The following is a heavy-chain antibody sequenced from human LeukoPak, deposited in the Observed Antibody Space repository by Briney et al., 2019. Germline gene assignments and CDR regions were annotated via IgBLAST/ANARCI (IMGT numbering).Heavy chain of an antibody. CDR3: ARVQNSSSWYGPQYYFDY. CDR2: INPKSGDT. CDR1: GYTFTDHY. V-gene: IGHV1-8*02. D-gene: IGHD6-13*01. Sequence: EASVKVSCKAFGYTFTDHYVHWVRQAPGQGLEWMGWINPKSGDTGYAQKFQGRVTMTRNTSISTAYMELSSLRSEDTAVYYCARVQNSSSWYGPQYYFDYWGQGTLVTVSS. J-gene: IGHJ4*02.